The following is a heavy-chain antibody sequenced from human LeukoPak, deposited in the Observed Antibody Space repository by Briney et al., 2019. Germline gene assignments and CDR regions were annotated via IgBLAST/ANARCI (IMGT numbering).Heavy chain of an antibody. CDR1: GGTFSSYA. J-gene: IGHJ4*02. Sequence: SVKVSCKASGGTFSSYAISWVRQAPGQGLEWMGRIIPILGIANYAQKFQGRVTITADKSTSTAYMELSSLRSEDTAVYYCARSVPTYYYDSSGYSDGPFGYWGQGTLVTVSS. V-gene: IGHV1-69*04. CDR3: ARSVPTYYYDSSGYSDGPFGY. D-gene: IGHD3-22*01. CDR2: IIPILGIA.